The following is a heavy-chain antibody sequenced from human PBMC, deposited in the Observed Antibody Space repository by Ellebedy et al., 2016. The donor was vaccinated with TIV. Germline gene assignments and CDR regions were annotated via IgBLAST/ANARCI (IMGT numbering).Heavy chain of an antibody. CDR2: IRSKTYRGTA. V-gene: IGHV3-49*03. J-gene: IGHJ4*02. CDR1: GFNFGDFA. D-gene: IGHD6-19*01. CDR3: TTHGYSGGWYPR. Sequence: GESLKISCTGSGFNFGDFALAWFRQAPGRGPEWVSFIRSKTYRGTAEYAASVTGRFTISRDDSKNTLYLQMNSLKSEDTAVYYCTTHGYSGGWYPRWGQGTLVTVSS.